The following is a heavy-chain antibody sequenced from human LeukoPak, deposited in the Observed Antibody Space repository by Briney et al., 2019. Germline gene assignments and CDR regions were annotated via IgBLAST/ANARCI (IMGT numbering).Heavy chain of an antibody. CDR1: GFTFSDYS. J-gene: IGHJ4*02. CDR3: ARDARATDYNLFDD. CDR2: ISSGGSTT. Sequence: GGSMRLSCAASGFTFSDYSMSWIRQAPGKGLEWVSYISSGGSTTNYADSVKGRFTISRDNAKNSLYIQMNSLGAEDTAVYYGARDARATDYNLFDDWGQGTLVTVSS. D-gene: IGHD1-26*01. V-gene: IGHV3-11*04.